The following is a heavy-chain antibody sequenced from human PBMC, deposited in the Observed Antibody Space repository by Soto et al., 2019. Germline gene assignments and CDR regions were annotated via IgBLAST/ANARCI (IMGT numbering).Heavy chain of an antibody. Sequence: GGSLRLSCAASGFTFSTYAMTWVRQAPGKGLEWVSSISARGGSTYYADSVKGRFTISRDNAKNMMYLQMNSLGADDTALYYCAKDLSDYAGGAEYFQHWGQGTRVTVSS. V-gene: IGHV3-23*01. CDR2: ISARGGST. J-gene: IGHJ1*01. D-gene: IGHD4-17*01. CDR3: AKDLSDYAGGAEYFQH. CDR1: GFTFSTYA.